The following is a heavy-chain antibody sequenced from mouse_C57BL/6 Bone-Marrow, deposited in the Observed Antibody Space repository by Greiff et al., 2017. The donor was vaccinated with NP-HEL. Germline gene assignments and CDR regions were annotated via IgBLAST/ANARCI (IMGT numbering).Heavy chain of an antibody. J-gene: IGHJ2*01. V-gene: IGHV1-7*01. CDR3: ARNRITTVVANFDY. CDR2: INPSSGYT. CDR1: GYTFTSYW. Sequence: QVQLQQSGAELAKPGASVKLSCKASGYTFTSYWMHWVNQRPGRGLEWIGYINPSSGYTKYNQKFKDKATLTADKSSSTAYMQLSSLTYEDSAVYYCARNRITTVVANFDYWGQGTTLTVSS. D-gene: IGHD1-1*01.